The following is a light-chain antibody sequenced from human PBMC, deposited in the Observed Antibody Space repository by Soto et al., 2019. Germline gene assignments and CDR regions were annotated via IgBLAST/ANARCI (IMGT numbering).Light chain of an antibody. CDR2: GAS. V-gene: IGKV3-15*01. Sequence: EIVMTQSPATLSVSPGERATLSCRAGQSVSTNFAWYQQKPGQAPRLLIYGASTRATGIPARFSGSGSGTEFTLTISSLQSEDFAVYYCQQYDNWPYTFGQGTKLGIK. CDR1: QSVSTN. J-gene: IGKJ2*01. CDR3: QQYDNWPYT.